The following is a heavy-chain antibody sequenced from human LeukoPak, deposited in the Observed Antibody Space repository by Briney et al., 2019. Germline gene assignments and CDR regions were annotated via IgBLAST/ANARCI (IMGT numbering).Heavy chain of an antibody. Sequence: SETLSLTCAVYGGSFSGYYWSWIRQPPGKGLEWIGEINHSGSTNYNPSLKSRVTMSVDTSKNQFSLKLSSVTAADTAVYYCARDGYSNYYYYYMDVWGKGTTVTISS. J-gene: IGHJ6*03. CDR3: ARDGYSNYYYYYMDV. CDR1: GGSFSGYY. D-gene: IGHD5-24*01. CDR2: INHSGST. V-gene: IGHV4-34*01.